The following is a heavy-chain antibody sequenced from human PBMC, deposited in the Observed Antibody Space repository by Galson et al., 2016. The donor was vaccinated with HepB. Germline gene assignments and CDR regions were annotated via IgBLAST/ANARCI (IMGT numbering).Heavy chain of an antibody. CDR3: ARAKRPPRSSSFGYSWSAP. V-gene: IGHV4-34*01. Sequence: SETLSLTCAVYGGSFRNYYWTWIRQSPEKGLEWIGDINESGGSNYNPSFDSPVTISLDTAKNQFSLNMYSVTAADTGVYYCARAKRPPRSSSFGYSWSAPWGQGTPVIVSS. CDR1: GGSFRNYY. D-gene: IGHD3-3*01. J-gene: IGHJ5*02. CDR2: INESGGS.